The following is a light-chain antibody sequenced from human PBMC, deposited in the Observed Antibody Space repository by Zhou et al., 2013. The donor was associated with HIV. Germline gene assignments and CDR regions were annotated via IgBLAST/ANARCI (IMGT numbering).Light chain of an antibody. CDR2: EVS. CDR3: MQSIQLLMYT. V-gene: IGKV2D-29*01. Sequence: DIVMTQTPLSLSVTPGSRPPSPASLVRASCIVMERPICXGTCRSQASPPQLLIYEVSNRFSGVPDRFSGSGSGTDFTLKISRVEAEDVGVYYCMQSIQLLMYTFGPGDRSWRSN. J-gene: IGKJ2*01. CDR1: RASCIVMERP.